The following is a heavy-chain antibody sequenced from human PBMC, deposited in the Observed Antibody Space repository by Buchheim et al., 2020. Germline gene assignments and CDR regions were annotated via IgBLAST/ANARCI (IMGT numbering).Heavy chain of an antibody. D-gene: IGHD2-21*01. Sequence: EVQLLESGGGLVQPGGSLRLSCAASGFTFRSYAVTWVRQAPGKGLEWVSVISDSGGTTYYADSVKGRFTIPRDNSKNTLYLQMNRLRAEDTAVYHCVKISSPIVVPRLGYFYYGMDVWGQGTT. CDR3: VKISSPIVVPRLGYFYYGMDV. J-gene: IGHJ6*02. CDR1: GFTFRSYA. CDR2: ISDSGGTT. V-gene: IGHV3-23*01.